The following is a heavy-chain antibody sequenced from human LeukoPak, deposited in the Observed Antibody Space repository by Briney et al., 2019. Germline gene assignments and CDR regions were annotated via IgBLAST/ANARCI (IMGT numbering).Heavy chain of an antibody. CDR3: AKVPSGINAYYFDY. J-gene: IGHJ4*02. V-gene: IGHV3-30*18. CDR2: ISYDGSSK. CDR1: GFTFSSYG. Sequence: GGSLRLSCAVSGFTFSSYGMHWVRQAPGKGLEWVAVISYDGSSKYYADSVKGRFSISRDDSKNTLYLQMNSLRVEDTAVYYCAKVPSGINAYYFDYWGQGTLVTVSS. D-gene: IGHD1-26*01.